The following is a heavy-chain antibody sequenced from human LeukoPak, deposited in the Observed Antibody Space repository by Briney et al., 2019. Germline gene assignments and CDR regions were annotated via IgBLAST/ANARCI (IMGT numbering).Heavy chain of an antibody. CDR3: ARRPGAAAGKGPNWFDP. V-gene: IGHV4-34*01. CDR2: INHSGST. CDR1: GGSFSGHY. D-gene: IGHD6-13*01. J-gene: IGHJ5*02. Sequence: SETLSLTCAVYGGSFSGHYWSWIRQPPGKGLEWIGEINHSGSTNYNPSLKSRVTISVDTSKNQFSLKLSSVTAADTAVYYCARRPGAAAGKGPNWFDPWGQGTLVTVSS.